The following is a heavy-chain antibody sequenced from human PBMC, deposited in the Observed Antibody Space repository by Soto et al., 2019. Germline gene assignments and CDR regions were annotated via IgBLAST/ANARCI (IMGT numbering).Heavy chain of an antibody. D-gene: IGHD1-26*01. CDR3: ARRVYSGPKNALIFDY. CDR2: IYYSGST. V-gene: IGHV4-39*01. Sequence: QLQLQESGPGLVKPSETLSLTCTVSGGSISSSSYYWGWIRQPPGKGLEWIGSIYYSGSTYYNPSLKSRVTISVDTSKNQFSLKLSSVTAADTAVYYCARRVYSGPKNALIFDYWGQGTLVTVSS. J-gene: IGHJ4*02. CDR1: GGSISSSSYY.